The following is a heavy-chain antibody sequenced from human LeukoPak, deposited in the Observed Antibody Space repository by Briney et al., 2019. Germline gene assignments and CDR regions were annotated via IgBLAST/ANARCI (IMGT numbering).Heavy chain of an antibody. CDR3: ARSWEHTYYYDSSGLFDY. J-gene: IGHJ4*02. V-gene: IGHV4-61*02. CDR2: IYTSGST. Sequence: PSETLSLTCTVSGGSISSGSYYWSWIRQPAGKGLEWIGRIYTSGSTNYNPSLKSRVTISVDTSKNQFSLKLSSVTAADTAVYYCARSWEHTYYYDSSGLFDYWGQGTLVTVSS. CDR1: GGSISSGSYY. D-gene: IGHD3-22*01.